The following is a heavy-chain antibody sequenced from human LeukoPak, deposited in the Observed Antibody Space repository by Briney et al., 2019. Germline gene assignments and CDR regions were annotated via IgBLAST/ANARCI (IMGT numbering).Heavy chain of an antibody. CDR3: AKGQRSGTYYNAFDY. CDR2: IIGDGIGA. D-gene: IGHD3-10*01. V-gene: IGHV3-43*02. J-gene: IGHJ4*02. Sequence: GGALRLSCAASGFTFGDHVMYWVRQAPGRGLEWVSLIIGDGIGAKYADSVRGRVTISRDNSKNSLYLQMNSLRTEDTALYYCAKGQRSGTYYNAFDYLGQGTLVTVSS. CDR1: GFTFGDHV.